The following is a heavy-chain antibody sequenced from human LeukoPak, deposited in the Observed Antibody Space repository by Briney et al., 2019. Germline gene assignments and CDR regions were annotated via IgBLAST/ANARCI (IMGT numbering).Heavy chain of an antibody. CDR3: ARGVVVPAAHFDY. Sequence: SETLSLTCTVSGGSISSGSYYWSWIRQPDGKGLEWIGRIYTSGSTNYNPSLKSRVTISVDTSKNQFSLKLSSVTAADTAVYYCARGVVVPAAHFDYWGQGTLVTVSS. D-gene: IGHD2-2*01. J-gene: IGHJ4*02. CDR1: GGSISSGSYY. V-gene: IGHV4-61*02. CDR2: IYTSGST.